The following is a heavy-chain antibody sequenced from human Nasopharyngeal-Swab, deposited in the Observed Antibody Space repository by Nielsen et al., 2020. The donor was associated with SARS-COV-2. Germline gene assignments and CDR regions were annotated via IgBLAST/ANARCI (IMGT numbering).Heavy chain of an antibody. CDR1: GYTFTSYA. J-gene: IGHJ5*02. D-gene: IGHD5-18*01. Sequence: ASVKVSCKASGYTFTSYAMHWVRQAPGQRLEWMGWINAGDGNTKYSQKFQGRVTITRDTSASTAYMEPSSLRSEDTAVYYCARVGYKGWFDPWGQGTLVTVSS. CDR2: INAGDGNT. V-gene: IGHV1-3*01. CDR3: ARVGYKGWFDP.